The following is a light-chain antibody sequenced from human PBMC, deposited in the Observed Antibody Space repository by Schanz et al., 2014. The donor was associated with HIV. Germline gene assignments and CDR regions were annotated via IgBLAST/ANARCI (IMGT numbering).Light chain of an antibody. Sequence: EIVLTQSPGSLSLSPGERATLSCRASQSVSSNLAWYQQKPGQAPRLLIYGASTRATGIPDRFSGSGSGTDFSLTISRLEPEDYAVYYCQQYDSSSYTYGQGTKLEIK. CDR1: QSVSSN. CDR3: QQYDSSSYT. V-gene: IGKV3-20*01. J-gene: IGKJ2*01. CDR2: GAS.